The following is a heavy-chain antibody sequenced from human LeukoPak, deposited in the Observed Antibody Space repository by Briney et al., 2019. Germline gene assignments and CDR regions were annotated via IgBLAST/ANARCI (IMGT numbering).Heavy chain of an antibody. D-gene: IGHD6-13*01. J-gene: IGHJ5*02. CDR1: GGSISSYY. CDR2: IYYSGST. V-gene: IGHV4-59*08. Sequence: PSETLSLTCTVSGGSISSYYWSWIRQPPGKGLEWIGYIYYSGSTNYNPSLKSRVTISVDTSKNQFSLKLSSVTAADTAVYYCARHVAAAGTRWFDPWGQGTLVTVSS. CDR3: ARHVAAAGTRWFDP.